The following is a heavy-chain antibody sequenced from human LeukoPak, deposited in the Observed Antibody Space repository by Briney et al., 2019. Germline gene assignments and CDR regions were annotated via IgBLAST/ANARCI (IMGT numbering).Heavy chain of an antibody. V-gene: IGHV1-46*01. CDR3: AIGYCRGGSCDDEPGDAFDI. CDR1: GYIFTSYY. D-gene: IGHD2-15*01. Sequence: ASVRVSCKASGYIFTSYYMYWVRQAPGQGLEWKGTINPSGGSITYAQKFQGRVTMTRDMSTSTVYMELSSLRSEDTAVYYCAIGYCRGGSCDDEPGDAFDIWGQGTMVAVSS. J-gene: IGHJ3*02. CDR2: INPSGGSI.